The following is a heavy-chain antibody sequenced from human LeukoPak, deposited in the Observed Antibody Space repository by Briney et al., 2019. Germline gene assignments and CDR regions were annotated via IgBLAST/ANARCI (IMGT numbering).Heavy chain of an antibody. J-gene: IGHJ5*02. CDR2: ISAYNGNT. CDR1: GYTFTSYG. Sequence: ASVKVSCKASGYTFTSYGISWVRHAPGQGLEWMGWISAYNGNTNYAQKLQGRVTMTTDTSTSTAYMELRSLRSDDTAVYYCAREGTRITGTTRLWFDPWGQGTLVTVSS. D-gene: IGHD1-20*01. CDR3: AREGTRITGTTRLWFDP. V-gene: IGHV1-18*01.